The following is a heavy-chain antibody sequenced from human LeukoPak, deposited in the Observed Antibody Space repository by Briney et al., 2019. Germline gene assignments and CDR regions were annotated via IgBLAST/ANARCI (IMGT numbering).Heavy chain of an antibody. CDR3: ARHYYDTSGYLYYFDY. CDR2: INHSGST. D-gene: IGHD3-22*01. Sequence: PSKTLSLTCAVYGGSFSGYYWSWIRQPPGKGLEWIGEINHSGSTNYNPSLKSRVTISVDTSYNQFSLQLTSVTAADTALYYCARHYYDTSGYLYYFDYWGQGTLVTVSS. CDR1: GGSFSGYY. V-gene: IGHV4-34*01. J-gene: IGHJ4*02.